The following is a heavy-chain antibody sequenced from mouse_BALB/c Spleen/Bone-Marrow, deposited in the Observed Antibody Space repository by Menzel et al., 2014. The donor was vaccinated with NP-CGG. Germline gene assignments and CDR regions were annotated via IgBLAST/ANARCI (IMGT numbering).Heavy chain of an antibody. Sequence: VQLKESGAELVKPGASVKLSCTASGFYIKNNYMHWVKQRPEQGMEWIGRIDPANGNTKYDPKFQGKATITADTSSDTAYLQLSSLTSEDTAVYYCATMITDWYFDVWGAGTTVTVSS. CDR2: IDPANGNT. CDR3: ATMITDWYFDV. CDR1: GFYIKNNY. V-gene: IGHV14-3*02. D-gene: IGHD2-4*01. J-gene: IGHJ1*01.